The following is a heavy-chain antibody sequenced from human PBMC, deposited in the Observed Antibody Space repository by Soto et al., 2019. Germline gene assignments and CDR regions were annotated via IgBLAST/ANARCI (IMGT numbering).Heavy chain of an antibody. V-gene: IGHV3-20*04. D-gene: IGHD6-19*01. CDR3: ARLYSSGWYGPGRY. CDR2: INWNGGST. CDR1: GFTFDDYG. J-gene: IGHJ4*02. Sequence: EVQLVESGGGVVRPGWSLRLSCAASGFTFDDYGMSWVRQAPGKGLEWVSGINWNGGSTGYADYVKGRFTISRDNAKNSLYLQMNSLRAEDTALYYCARLYSSGWYGPGRYWGQGTLVTVSS.